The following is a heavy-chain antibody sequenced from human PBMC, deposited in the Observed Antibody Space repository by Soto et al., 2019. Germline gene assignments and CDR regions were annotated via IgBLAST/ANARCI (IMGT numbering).Heavy chain of an antibody. CDR2: IFHGGTT. Sequence: PSETLSLTCAFSVFFISIGNYGGWIRKPPVKGLEWIGSIFHGGTTYYNPSLKSRVTISVDMSKNQFSLKLNSVTAADTAVYYCARARWYDAFDVWGQGTVVTVSS. J-gene: IGHJ3*01. CDR3: ARARWYDAFDV. CDR1: VFFISIGNY. D-gene: IGHD2-15*01. V-gene: IGHV4-38-2*01.